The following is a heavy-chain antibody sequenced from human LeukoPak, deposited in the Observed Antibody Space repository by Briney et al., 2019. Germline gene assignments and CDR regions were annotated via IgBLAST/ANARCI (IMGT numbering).Heavy chain of an antibody. J-gene: IGHJ6*04. D-gene: IGHD6-13*01. CDR2: IYYSGST. CDR3: APSLGAAAGLSVDV. Sequence: SETLSLTCTVSGGSFSSFYWRWIRQPPGKGLEWLGHIYYSGSTNYNTSLKSRVTISVDTSKNQFSLKLTSVTTADTAVYYCAPSLGAAAGLSVDVWGKGTTVTVSS. CDR1: GGSFSSFY. V-gene: IGHV4-59*01.